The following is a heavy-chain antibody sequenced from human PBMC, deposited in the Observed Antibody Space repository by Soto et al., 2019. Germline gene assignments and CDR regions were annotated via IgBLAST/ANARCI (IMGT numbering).Heavy chain of an antibody. V-gene: IGHV3-53*01. J-gene: IGHJ4*02. D-gene: IGHD6-13*01. CDR3: ARASIAAAGYYFDY. Sequence: EVQLVESGGGLIQPGGSLRLSCAASGFTVSTHYMSWVRQAPGKGLEWVSVIYSGGSTYYADSVKGRFTISRDNSKNTLYLQMNSLRAEDTAVYYCARASIAAAGYYFDYWGQGTLFTVSS. CDR1: GFTVSTHY. CDR2: IYSGGST.